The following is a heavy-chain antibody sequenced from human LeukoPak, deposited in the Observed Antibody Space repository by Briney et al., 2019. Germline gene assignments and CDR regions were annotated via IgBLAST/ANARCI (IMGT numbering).Heavy chain of an antibody. Sequence: PGGSLRLSCAASGFTFTTYWTSWVRQTPEKGLEWVANIKEDGSRDYYVDSVKGRFTISRDNAKNLLYLQMKSLRAEDTAIYYCARDGGGYDSWGQGTLVTVSS. D-gene: IGHD5-24*01. J-gene: IGHJ5*01. CDR3: ARDGGGYDS. CDR2: IKEDGSRD. V-gene: IGHV3-7*01. CDR1: GFTFTTYW.